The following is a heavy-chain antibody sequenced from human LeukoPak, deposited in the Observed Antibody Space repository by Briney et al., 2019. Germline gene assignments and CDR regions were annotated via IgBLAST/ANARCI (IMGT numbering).Heavy chain of an antibody. CDR2: ISGSGGST. CDR1: GFTFSSYA. CDR3: AKEPRSGWIFDY. J-gene: IGHJ4*02. Sequence: GGALRLSCAVSGFTFSSYAMSWVRQAPGKGLEWISAISGSGGSTFYVDSVKGRFTISRDNSKNTLFLQMNSLRVEDTAVYYCAKEPRSGWIFDYWGQGTLVTVSS. D-gene: IGHD6-19*01. V-gene: IGHV3-23*01.